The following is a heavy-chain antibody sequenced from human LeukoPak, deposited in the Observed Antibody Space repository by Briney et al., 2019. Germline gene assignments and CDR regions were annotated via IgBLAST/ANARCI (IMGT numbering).Heavy chain of an antibody. CDR1: GYTFTSYD. Sequence: ASVKVSCKASGYTFTSYDINWVRQATGQGLEWMGWMNPNSGNTGYAQKFQGRVTITRNTSISTAYMELSSLRSEDTAVYYCARVKGGGRLRAHYYFDYWGQGTLVTVSS. CDR3: ARVKGGGRLRAHYYFDY. V-gene: IGHV1-8*03. D-gene: IGHD2-21*02. CDR2: MNPNSGNT. J-gene: IGHJ4*02.